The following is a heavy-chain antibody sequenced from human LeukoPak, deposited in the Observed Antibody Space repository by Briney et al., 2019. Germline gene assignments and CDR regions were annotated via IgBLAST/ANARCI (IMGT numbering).Heavy chain of an antibody. CDR1: GFTVSSNY. CDR2: IYSGGST. J-gene: IGHJ5*02. D-gene: IGHD3-10*01. Sequence: GGSLRLSCAASGFTVSSNYMSWVRQAPGRGLEWVSVIYSGGSTYYADSVKGRFTISRDSSKNTLYLQMNSLRAEDTAVYYCARGQGLWFGEHNWFDPWGQGTLVTVSS. CDR3: ARGQGLWFGEHNWFDP. V-gene: IGHV3-53*01.